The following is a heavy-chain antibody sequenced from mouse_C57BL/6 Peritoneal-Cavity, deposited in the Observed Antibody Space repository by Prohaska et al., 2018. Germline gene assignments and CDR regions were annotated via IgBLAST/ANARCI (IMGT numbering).Heavy chain of an antibody. CDR3: TNYYGSSYAMDY. CDR2: IDPETGCT. V-gene: IGHV1-15*01. CDR1: GYTFTDYE. D-gene: IGHD1-1*01. J-gene: IGHJ4*01. Sequence: QVQLQQSGAELVRPGASVTLSCKASGYTFTDYEMYWVKQTPVHGLEWIGAIDPETGCTAYNQKFKGKAILTADKSSSTAYMELRSLTSEDSAVYYCTNYYGSSYAMDYWGQGTSVTVSS.